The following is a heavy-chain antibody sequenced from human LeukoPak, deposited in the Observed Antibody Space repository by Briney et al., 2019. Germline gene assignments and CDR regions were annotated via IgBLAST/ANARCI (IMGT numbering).Heavy chain of an antibody. Sequence: GGSLRLSCTASGFTLSDYYMSWIRQAPGKGLEWVSYISSSGSTICYADSVKGRFTISRDNAKNSLYLQMNSLRAEDTAVYYCARDDYYDSSGYHPSYGMDVWGQGTTVTVSS. J-gene: IGHJ6*02. CDR2: ISSSGSTI. D-gene: IGHD3-22*01. CDR1: GFTLSDYY. CDR3: ARDDYYDSSGYHPSYGMDV. V-gene: IGHV3-11*01.